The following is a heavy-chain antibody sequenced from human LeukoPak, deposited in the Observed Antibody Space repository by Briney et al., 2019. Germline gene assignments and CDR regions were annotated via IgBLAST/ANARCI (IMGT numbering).Heavy chain of an antibody. CDR3: AREGYFGSGSYQMGY. J-gene: IGHJ4*02. CDR1: GYAFTGYY. V-gene: IGHV1-2*02. D-gene: IGHD3-10*01. Sequence: GASVKVSCKASGYAFTGYYMNWVRQAPGQGLEWMGWINPNSGDTNYAQNFQGSVTMTRDTSISTAYMELSRLRSDDTAVYYCAREGYFGSGSYQMGYWGQGTLVTVSS. CDR2: INPNSGDT.